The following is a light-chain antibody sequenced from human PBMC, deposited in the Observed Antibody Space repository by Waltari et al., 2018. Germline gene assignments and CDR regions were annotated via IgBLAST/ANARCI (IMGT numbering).Light chain of an antibody. CDR2: DVS. CDR3: GSYTSSTTLA. CDR1: SSDVGGYDY. Sequence: QSALTQPASVSGSPGQSIPISCTGTSSDVGGYDYFSWYQQHPGKAPKLMLYDVSNRPLEVSHRFSGSKSGNTASLTISGLQADDEAEYYCGSYTSSTTLAFGTGTKVTVL. J-gene: IGLJ1*01. V-gene: IGLV2-14*03.